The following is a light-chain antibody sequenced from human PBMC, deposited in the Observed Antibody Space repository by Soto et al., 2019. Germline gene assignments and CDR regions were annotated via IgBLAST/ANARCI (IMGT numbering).Light chain of an antibody. CDR3: QQLNSYPIT. V-gene: IGKV1-9*01. Sequence: DIPLTQSPSFLFAPLGDRVTIPCRASQGITSLLPWNQQQPGKAPKLLIYVASTLQSGVPSRFSGSGSGTEFTLTISGLQPEDFASYYCQQLNSYPITFGQGTRLEIK. CDR2: VAS. J-gene: IGKJ5*01. CDR1: QGITSL.